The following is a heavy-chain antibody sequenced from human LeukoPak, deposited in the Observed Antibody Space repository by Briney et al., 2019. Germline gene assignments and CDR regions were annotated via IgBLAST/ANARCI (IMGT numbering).Heavy chain of an antibody. Sequence: SGGSLRLSCAASGFTFSSYGMSWVRQAPGKGLEWLSGIGGRDGSTYYADSVKGRFTISRDNSKNTLYVQMNSLRAEDTAVYYCAKGHYYGSGSLDYWGQGTLVTVSS. D-gene: IGHD3-10*01. CDR2: IGGRDGST. CDR3: AKGHYYGSGSLDY. CDR1: GFTFSSYG. V-gene: IGHV3-23*01. J-gene: IGHJ4*02.